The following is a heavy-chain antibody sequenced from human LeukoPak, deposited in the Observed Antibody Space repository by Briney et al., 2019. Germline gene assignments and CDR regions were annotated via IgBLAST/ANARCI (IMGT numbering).Heavy chain of an antibody. J-gene: IGHJ6*04. D-gene: IGHD2-2*01. CDR3: ARDETAVVVPAAMGYYGMDV. Sequence: GGSLRLSCAASGFTFSSYEMNWVRQAPGKGLEWVSYISSSGNTIYYADSVKGRFTISRDNAKNSLYLQMNSLRAEDTAVYYCARDETAVVVPAAMGYYGMDVWGKGTTVTVSP. CDR2: ISSSGNTI. V-gene: IGHV3-48*03. CDR1: GFTFSSYE.